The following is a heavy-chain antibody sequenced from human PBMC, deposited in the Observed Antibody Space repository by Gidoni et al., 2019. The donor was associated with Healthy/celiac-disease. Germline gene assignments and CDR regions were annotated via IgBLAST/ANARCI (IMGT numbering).Heavy chain of an antibody. CDR2: MNPNSGNT. J-gene: IGHJ4*02. CDR3: ARFVLEGYYIGFDY. D-gene: IGHD1-26*01. CDR1: GYTFPSYD. V-gene: IGHV1-8*01. Sequence: QVQLVQSGAEVKKPGASVKVSCKASGYTFPSYDINWVRQATGQGLEWMGWMNPNSGNTGYAQKFQGRVTMTRNTSISTAYMELSSLRSEDTAVYYCARFVLEGYYIGFDYWGQGTLVTVSS.